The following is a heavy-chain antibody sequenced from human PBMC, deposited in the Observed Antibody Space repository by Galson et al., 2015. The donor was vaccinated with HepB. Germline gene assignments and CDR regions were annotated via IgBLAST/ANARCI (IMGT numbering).Heavy chain of an antibody. D-gene: IGHD3-22*01. CDR3: AKDREYYYDSSGYPGY. V-gene: IGHV3-30*18. Sequence: SLRLSCAASGFTFSSYGMHWVRQAPGKGLEWVAVISYDGSNKYYADSVKGRFTISRDNSKNTLYLQMNSLRAEDTAVYYCAKDREYYYDSSGYPGYWGQGTLVTVSS. CDR1: GFTFSSYG. CDR2: ISYDGSNK. J-gene: IGHJ4*02.